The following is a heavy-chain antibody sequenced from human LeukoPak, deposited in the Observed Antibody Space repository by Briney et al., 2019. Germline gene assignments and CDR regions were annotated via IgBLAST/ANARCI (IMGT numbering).Heavy chain of an antibody. CDR1: GGTFSSYA. V-gene: IGHV1-69*13. Sequence: SVKVSRKASGGTFSSYAISWVRQAPGQGLEWMGGIIPIFGTANYAQKFQGRVTITADESTSTAYMELSSLRSEDTAVYYCARAPPLRYFDWLLPDNYYYYGMDVWGQGTTVTVSS. CDR3: ARAPPLRYFDWLLPDNYYYYGMDV. CDR2: IIPIFGTA. D-gene: IGHD3-9*01. J-gene: IGHJ6*02.